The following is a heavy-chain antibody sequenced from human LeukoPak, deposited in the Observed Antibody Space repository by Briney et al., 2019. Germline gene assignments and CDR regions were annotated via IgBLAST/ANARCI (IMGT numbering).Heavy chain of an antibody. V-gene: IGHV1-24*01. Sequence: ASVKVSCKVSGYTLTELSMHWVRQAPGKGLEWMGGFDPEDGETIYAQKFQGRVTMTEDTSTDTAYTELSSLRSEDTAVYYCATLYYYDSSGYQRKSHDAFDIWGQGTMVTVSS. J-gene: IGHJ3*02. CDR1: GYTLTELS. CDR2: FDPEDGET. CDR3: ATLYYYDSSGYQRKSHDAFDI. D-gene: IGHD3-22*01.